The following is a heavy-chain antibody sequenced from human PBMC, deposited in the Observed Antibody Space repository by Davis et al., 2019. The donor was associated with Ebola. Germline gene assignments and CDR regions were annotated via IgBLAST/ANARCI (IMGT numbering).Heavy chain of an antibody. V-gene: IGHV1-2*02. CDR2: ISPNSGDT. CDR1: GYTFTGYY. D-gene: IGHD1-1*01. CDR3: ARDKVDTTYYGMDV. Sequence: AASVKVSCKASGYTFTGYYIHWVRQAPGQGLQWMGWISPNSGDTKYAQNFRGRVTLTRDTSITTAYMELSRLRSDDTAVYYCARDKVDTTYYGMDVWGQGTTVTVSS. J-gene: IGHJ6*02.